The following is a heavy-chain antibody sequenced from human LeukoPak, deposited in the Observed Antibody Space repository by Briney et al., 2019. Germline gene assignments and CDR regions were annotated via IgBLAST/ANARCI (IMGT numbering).Heavy chain of an antibody. D-gene: IGHD3-10*01. CDR3: AREVRGVNPPPYYYGMDV. J-gene: IGHJ6*02. CDR2: IIPIFGTA. CDR1: GGTFSSYA. Sequence: GASAKVSCKASGGTFSSYAISWVRQAPGQGLEWMGGIIPIFGTANYAQKFQGRVTITADESTSTAYMELSSLRSEDTAVYYCAREVRGVNPPPYYYGMDVWGQGTTVTVSS. V-gene: IGHV1-69*13.